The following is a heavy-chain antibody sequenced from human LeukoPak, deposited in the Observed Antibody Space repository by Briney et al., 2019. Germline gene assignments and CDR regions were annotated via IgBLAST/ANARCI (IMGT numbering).Heavy chain of an antibody. CDR3: ARAETIFGVPSFDY. J-gene: IGHJ4*02. V-gene: IGHV4-30-4*01. CDR1: GGSISSGDYY. CDR2: IYYSGST. Sequence: PSQTLSLTCAVSGGSISSGDYYWSWIRQPPGKGLEWIGYIYYSGSTYYNPSLKSRVTISVDTSKNQFSLKLSSVTAADTAVYYCARAETIFGVPSFDYWGQGTLVTVSS. D-gene: IGHD3-3*01.